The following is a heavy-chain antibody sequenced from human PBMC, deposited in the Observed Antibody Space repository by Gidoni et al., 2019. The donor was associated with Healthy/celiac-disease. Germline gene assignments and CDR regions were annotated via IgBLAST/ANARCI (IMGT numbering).Heavy chain of an antibody. Sequence: QVQLVQSGAEVKKPGASVKVSCTASGSPFTGYYMHWVRQAPGQGLEWMGWFNPNSGGTNYAQKFQGWVTMTRDTSISTAYMELSRLRSDDTAVYYCARGWTTSKDYYYGMDVWGQGTTVTVSS. D-gene: IGHD4-17*01. J-gene: IGHJ6*02. CDR2: FNPNSGGT. CDR3: ARGWTTSKDYYYGMDV. CDR1: GSPFTGYY. V-gene: IGHV1-2*04.